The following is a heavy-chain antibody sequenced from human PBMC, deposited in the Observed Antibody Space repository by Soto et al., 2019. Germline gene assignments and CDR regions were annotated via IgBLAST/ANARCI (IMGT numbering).Heavy chain of an antibody. CDR3: ARGGQLVYYYYGMDV. D-gene: IGHD6-6*01. V-gene: IGHV3-33*01. Sequence: QVQLVESGGCVVQPGRSLRLSCAASGFTFSSYGMHWVRQAPGKGLEWVAVIWYDGSNKYYADSVKGRFTISRDNSKNTLYLQMNSLRAEDTAVYYCARGGQLVYYYYGMDVWGQGTTVTVSS. CDR2: IWYDGSNK. J-gene: IGHJ6*02. CDR1: GFTFSSYG.